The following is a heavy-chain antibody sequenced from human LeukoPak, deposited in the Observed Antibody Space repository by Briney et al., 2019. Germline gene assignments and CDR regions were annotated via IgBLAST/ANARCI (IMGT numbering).Heavy chain of an antibody. Sequence: PGGSLRLSCAVSGFTVSSNYMSWVRQAPGKGLEWVSVIYSAGSTYYADSVKGRFTISRDKSKKILFLQMNSLRVEDTAVYYCARVSSTRPYFYGLDVWGQGTTVTVSS. D-gene: IGHD2-21*01. CDR1: GFTVSSNY. CDR3: ARVSSTRPYFYGLDV. V-gene: IGHV3-53*01. CDR2: IYSAGST. J-gene: IGHJ6*02.